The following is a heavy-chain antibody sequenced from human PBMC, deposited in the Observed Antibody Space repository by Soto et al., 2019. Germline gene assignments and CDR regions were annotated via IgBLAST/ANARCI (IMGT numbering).Heavy chain of an antibody. V-gene: IGHV3-30-3*01. CDR2: ISFDGTKK. Sequence: GGSLRLSCAPSGSPFKIYALHWVRQAPGKGLEWVAVISFDGTKKYYSDSVKGGFTISRDNLKNTLYLQMNNLRVEDAALYFCARGGDYGYRYINYGFDVWGQGTTVTVSS. CDR1: GSPFKIYA. D-gene: IGHD4-17*01. CDR3: ARGGDYGYRYINYGFDV. J-gene: IGHJ6*02.